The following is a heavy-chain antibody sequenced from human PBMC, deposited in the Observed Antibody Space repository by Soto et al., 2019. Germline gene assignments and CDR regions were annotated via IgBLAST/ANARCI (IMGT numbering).Heavy chain of an antibody. CDR3: ARGQLPAATTYFDF. D-gene: IGHD2-15*01. V-gene: IGHV3-23*01. CDR1: GFTFSSYA. J-gene: IGHJ4*02. CDR2: ISGSGGST. Sequence: GSLRLSCAASGFTFSSYAMSWVRQAPGKGLEWVPAISGSGGSTYYADPVKGRFTISRDSSKNTLYLQMNSLRAEDTAVYYCARGQLPAATTYFDFWGQGTLVTVSS.